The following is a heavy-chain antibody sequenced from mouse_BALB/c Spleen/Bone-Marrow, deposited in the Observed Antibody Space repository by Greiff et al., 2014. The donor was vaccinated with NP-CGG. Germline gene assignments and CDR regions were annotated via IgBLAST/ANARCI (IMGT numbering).Heavy chain of an antibody. Sequence: VQLQQSGAELVKPGAPVKLSCKASGYTFTSYWMNWVKQRPGRGLEWIGRIDPSDSETHYNQEFKDKATLTVDKSSSTAYIQLSSLTSEDSAVYYCARGGYLFAYWGQGTLVTVSA. D-gene: IGHD3-1*01. V-gene: IGHV1-69*02. CDR2: IDPSDSET. CDR3: ARGGYLFAY. J-gene: IGHJ3*01. CDR1: GYTFTSYW.